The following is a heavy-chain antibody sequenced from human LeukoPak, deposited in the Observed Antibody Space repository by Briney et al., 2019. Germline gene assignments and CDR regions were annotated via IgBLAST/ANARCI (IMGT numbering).Heavy chain of an antibody. CDR3: ARDPKTRGYSGYDLDY. V-gene: IGHV3-48*03. CDR1: GGTFSSYA. CDR2: ISSSGSTI. Sequence: SCKASGGTFSSYAMSWVRQAPGKGLEWVSYISSSGSTIYYADSVKGRFTISRDNAKNSLYLQMNSLRAEDTAVYYCARDPKTRGYSGYDLDYWGQGTLVTVSS. J-gene: IGHJ4*02. D-gene: IGHD5-12*01.